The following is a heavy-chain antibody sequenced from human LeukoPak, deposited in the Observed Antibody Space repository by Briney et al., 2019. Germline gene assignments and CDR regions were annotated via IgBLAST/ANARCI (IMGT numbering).Heavy chain of an antibody. CDR1: GGSISRSSYY. D-gene: IGHD1-1*01. Sequence: SETLSLTCSVSGGSISRSSYYWGWIRQPPGKGLEWIGSIYYSGSTYYNPSLRGRVTIFEDTSKNQFSLKLTSVTAADTAVYYCAGHHHHWSWDYWGQGTLVTVSS. J-gene: IGHJ4*02. CDR2: IYYSGST. CDR3: AGHHHHWSWDY. V-gene: IGHV4-39*01.